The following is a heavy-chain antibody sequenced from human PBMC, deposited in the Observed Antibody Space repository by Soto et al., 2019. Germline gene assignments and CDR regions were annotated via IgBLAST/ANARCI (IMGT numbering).Heavy chain of an antibody. D-gene: IGHD3-3*02. CDR3: ARVSLSIAVNDALDV. V-gene: IGHV3-23*01. CDR1: GFAFSSYA. J-gene: IGHJ3*01. Sequence: GGSLRLSCAASGFAFSSYAMSWVRQAPGKGLEWVSAINGSGGSTYYADSVKGRFTISRDNAKNTLYLQMNSLRPDDTAVYYCARVSLSIAVNDALDVWGQGTTVTVSS. CDR2: INGSGGST.